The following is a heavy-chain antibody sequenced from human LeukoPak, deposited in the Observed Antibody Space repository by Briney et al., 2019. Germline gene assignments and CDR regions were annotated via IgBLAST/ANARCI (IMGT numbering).Heavy chain of an antibody. Sequence: PSETLSLTCAVYGGSFSGYYWNWIRQPPGKGLEWIGEINHGGDTNYNPSLKSRVTISVDTSKNQFSLKLSSVTAADTAVYYCARDGYSSSWYGGDYYYGMDVWGQGTTVTVSS. CDR3: ARDGYSSSWYGGDYYYGMDV. J-gene: IGHJ6*02. CDR1: GGSFSGYY. CDR2: INHGGDT. V-gene: IGHV4-34*01. D-gene: IGHD6-13*01.